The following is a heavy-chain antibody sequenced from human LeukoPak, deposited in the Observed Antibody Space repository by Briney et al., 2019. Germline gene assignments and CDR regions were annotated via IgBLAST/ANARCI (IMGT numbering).Heavy chain of an antibody. Sequence: ASVKVSCKASGGTFSSYAISWMRQAPGQGLEWMGGIIPIFGTANYAQKFQGRVTITADESTSTAYMELSSLRSEDTAVYYCARPYCSSTSCPPEQYGMDVWGQGTTVTVSS. D-gene: IGHD2-2*01. V-gene: IGHV1-69*13. CDR1: GGTFSSYA. CDR2: IIPIFGTA. CDR3: ARPYCSSTSCPPEQYGMDV. J-gene: IGHJ6*02.